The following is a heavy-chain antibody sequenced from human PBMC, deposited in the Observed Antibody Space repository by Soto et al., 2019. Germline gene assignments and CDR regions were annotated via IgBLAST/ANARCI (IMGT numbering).Heavy chain of an antibody. V-gene: IGHV4-61*08. CDR1: GGSSSSGDYY. Sequence: SETLYLRCTVAGGSSSSGDYYWSWIRQPPGKGLEWIGYIYYSGSTNYNPSLKSRVTISVDTSKNQFSLKLSSVTAADTAVYYCARTYSSSWYDAFDIWGQGPMVTVSS. CDR3: ARTYSSSWYDAFDI. CDR2: IYYSGST. J-gene: IGHJ3*02. D-gene: IGHD6-13*01.